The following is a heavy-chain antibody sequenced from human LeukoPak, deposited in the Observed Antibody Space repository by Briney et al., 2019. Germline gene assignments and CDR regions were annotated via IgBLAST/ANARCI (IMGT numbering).Heavy chain of an antibody. Sequence: SETLSLTCAAYGGSFSAYYWSWIRQPPGKGLQWLPEITHRGSTTHTPSLKSRVTISVDTSRNQFSLELSSVTAADTAVYYCATVALVAWVFDPWGQGTLVTVSS. CDR3: ATVALVAWVFDP. CDR1: GGSFSAYY. CDR2: ITHRGST. V-gene: IGHV4-34*01. J-gene: IGHJ5*02. D-gene: IGHD5-12*01.